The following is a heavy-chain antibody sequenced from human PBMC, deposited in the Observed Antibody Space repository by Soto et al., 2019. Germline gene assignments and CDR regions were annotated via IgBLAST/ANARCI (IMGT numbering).Heavy chain of an antibody. CDR3: ARVPVAPENWFDP. D-gene: IGHD2-21*01. Sequence: QVQLQESGPGLVKPSQTLSLSCTVSGGSISSGGYYWSWIRQHPGKGLEWIGYIHHIGSTYYNPSLKSGVAISVDTSKNQFSLRLRSVTAADTAMYYCARVPVAPENWFDPGGQGTLVTVSA. CDR1: GGSISSGGYY. CDR2: IHHIGST. J-gene: IGHJ5*02. V-gene: IGHV4-31*03.